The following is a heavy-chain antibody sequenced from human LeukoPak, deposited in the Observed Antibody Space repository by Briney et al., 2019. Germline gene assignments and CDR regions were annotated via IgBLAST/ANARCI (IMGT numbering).Heavy chain of an antibody. V-gene: IGHV3-48*03. J-gene: IGHJ4*02. CDR3: ARRSDFDY. Sequence: GGSLRLSCAASGFTFSSYEMNWVRQAPGKGLEWVSYISFDGTTIYYAESVKGRFTISRDNAKNSLYLQMNSLRAEDTAVYYCARRSDFDYWGQGTLVTVSS. CDR2: ISFDGTTI. CDR1: GFTFSSYE.